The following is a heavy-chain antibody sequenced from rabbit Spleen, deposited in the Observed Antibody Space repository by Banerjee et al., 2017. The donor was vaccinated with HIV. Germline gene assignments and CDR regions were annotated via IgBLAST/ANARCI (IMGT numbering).Heavy chain of an antibody. Sequence: QQQLVESGGGLVKPEGSLTLTCTASGFSFSSDYFMCWVRQAPGKGLEWIACISGGVSGSTYYASWAKGRFSISKPSSTTVTLQMTSLTVADTATYFCARDTGSSFSSYGMDLWGPGTLVTVS. D-gene: IGHD8-1*01. CDR2: ISGGVSGST. J-gene: IGHJ6*01. CDR1: GFSFSSDYF. V-gene: IGHV1S45*01. CDR3: ARDTGSSFSSYGMDL.